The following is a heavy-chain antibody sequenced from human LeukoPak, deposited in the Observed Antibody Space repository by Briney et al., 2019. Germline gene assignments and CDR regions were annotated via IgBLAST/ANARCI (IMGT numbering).Heavy chain of an antibody. CDR2: ITTKASNYAT. D-gene: IGHD6-19*01. Sequence: GGSLRLSCEASGFTFSGSDIHWVRQASGKGLEWVGRITTKASNYATAYGASVKGRFTISRDDSENTAYLQMNSLKTEDTAVYYCTTYRSGHYWGQGTLVTVSS. J-gene: IGHJ4*02. CDR3: TTYRSGHY. V-gene: IGHV3-73*01. CDR1: GFTFSGSD.